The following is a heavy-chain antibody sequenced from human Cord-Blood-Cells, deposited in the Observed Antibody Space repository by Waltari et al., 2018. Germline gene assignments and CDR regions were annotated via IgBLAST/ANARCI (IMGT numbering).Heavy chain of an antibody. V-gene: IGHV1-3*01. CDR1: GYTFTSYA. CDR2: INAGNGNT. J-gene: IGHJ4*02. D-gene: IGHD2-2*02. Sequence: QVQLVQSGAEVKKPGASVKVSCKASGYTFTSYAMHWVRQAPGQRLEWMGWINAGNGNTKYSQKFQGRVTITRDTSASTAYMELSSLRSEDTAVYYCARGDYSSTSCYSHFDYWGQGTLVTVSS. CDR3: ARGDYSSTSCYSHFDY.